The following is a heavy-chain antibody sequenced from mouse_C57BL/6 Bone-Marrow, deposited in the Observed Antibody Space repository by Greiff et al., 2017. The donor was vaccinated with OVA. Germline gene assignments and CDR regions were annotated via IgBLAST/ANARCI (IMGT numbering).Heavy chain of an antibody. CDR2: INPYNGGT. CDR1: GYTFTDYY. Sequence: VQLKESGPVLVKPGASVKMSCKASGYTFTDYYMNWVKQSHGKSLEWIGVINPYNGGTSYNQKFKGKATLTVDKSSSTAYMELNSLTSEDSAVYYCARRRDSYYFDYWGQGTTLTVSS. CDR3: ARRRDSYYFDY. V-gene: IGHV1-19*01. J-gene: IGHJ2*01.